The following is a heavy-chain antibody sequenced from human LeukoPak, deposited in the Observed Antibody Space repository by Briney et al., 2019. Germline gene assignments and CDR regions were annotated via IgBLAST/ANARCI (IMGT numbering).Heavy chain of an antibody. CDR1: GFTFSSYW. V-gene: IGHV3-7*01. CDR3: ARGLVGGWSDYYMDV. Sequence: GGSLRLSCAASGFTFSSYWISWVRQAPGKGLEWVANIKQDGSEKYYVDSVKGRFTISRDNAKNSLYLQMNSLRAEDTAAYYCARGLVGGWSDYYMDVWGKGTTVTISS. J-gene: IGHJ6*03. CDR2: IKQDGSEK. D-gene: IGHD1-26*01.